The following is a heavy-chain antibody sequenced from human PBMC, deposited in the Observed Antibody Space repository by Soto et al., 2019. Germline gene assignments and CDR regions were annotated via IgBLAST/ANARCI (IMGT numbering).Heavy chain of an antibody. V-gene: IGHV3-23*01. CDR3: AKAPTIASDGPNLHY. D-gene: IGHD6-13*01. CDR1: GFTFSTYV. J-gene: IGHJ4*02. Sequence: EVQLLESGGGLVQPGGSLRLSCAASGFTFSTYVMCWVRQAPGKGPAWVSGISRDGGRTVYADSVKGRFTISRDNSKKTVDLQKNSPGVEETANYFCAKAPTIASDGPNLHYWGQGTLVTVSS. CDR2: ISRDGGRT.